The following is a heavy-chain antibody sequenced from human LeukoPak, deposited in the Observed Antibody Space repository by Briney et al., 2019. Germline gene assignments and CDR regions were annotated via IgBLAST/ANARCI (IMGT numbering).Heavy chain of an antibody. J-gene: IGHJ5*02. CDR1: GGSISSGGYY. D-gene: IGHD2-2*01. Sequence: PSQTLSLTCTVSGGSISSGGYYWSWIRQPPGKGLEWIGYIYHSGSTYYNPSLKSRVTISVDRSKNQFSLKLSSVTAADTAVYFAARRRVPAGRGWFDPWGQGTLVTVSS. CDR3: ARRRVPAGRGWFDP. V-gene: IGHV4-30-2*01. CDR2: IYHSGST.